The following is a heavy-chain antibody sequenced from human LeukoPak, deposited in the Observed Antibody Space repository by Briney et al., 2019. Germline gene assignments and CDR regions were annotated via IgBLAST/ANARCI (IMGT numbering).Heavy chain of an antibody. Sequence: KPGGCLRLSCAASGFTFSDHYMAWIRQAPGKGLEWVSYITSSSGYTNYADSVKGRFTISRDNAKNSLYLQMNSLRAEDTAVYYCARASYDILTGYFDYWGQGTLVTVSS. CDR3: ARASYDILTGYFDY. J-gene: IGHJ4*02. CDR2: ITSSSGYT. D-gene: IGHD3-9*01. CDR1: GFTFSDHY. V-gene: IGHV3-11*05.